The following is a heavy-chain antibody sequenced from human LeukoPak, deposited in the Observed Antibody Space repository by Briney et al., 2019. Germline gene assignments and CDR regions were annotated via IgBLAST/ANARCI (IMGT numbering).Heavy chain of an antibody. CDR3: ARALRFLEWHDAFDI. CDR1: GGSISSGSYY. V-gene: IGHV4-61*02. D-gene: IGHD3-3*01. Sequence: SETLSLTCTVSGGSISSGSYYLSWIRQPAGKGLEWIGRIYTSGSTNYNPSLKSRVTISVDTSKNQFSLKLSSVTAADTAVYYCARALRFLEWHDAFDIWGQGTMVTVSS. J-gene: IGHJ3*02. CDR2: IYTSGST.